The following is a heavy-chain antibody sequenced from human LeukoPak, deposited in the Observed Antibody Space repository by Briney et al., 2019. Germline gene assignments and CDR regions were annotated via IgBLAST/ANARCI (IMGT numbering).Heavy chain of an antibody. J-gene: IGHJ6*02. CDR1: GFTFSSYS. Sequence: GGSLRLSCAASGFTFSSYSMNWVRRAPGKGLEWVSYISSSSSTIYYADSVKGRFTISRDNAKNSLYLQMNSLRDEDTAVYYCARVEDCSSTSCYRFVYYYYGMDVWGQGTTVTVSS. CDR3: ARVEDCSSTSCYRFVYYYYGMDV. V-gene: IGHV3-48*02. D-gene: IGHD2-2*01. CDR2: ISSSSSTI.